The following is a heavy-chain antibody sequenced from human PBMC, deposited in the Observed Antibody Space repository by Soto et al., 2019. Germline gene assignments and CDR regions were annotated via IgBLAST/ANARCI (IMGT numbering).Heavy chain of an antibody. D-gene: IGHD3-10*02. CDR1: GYTFTSYS. J-gene: IGHJ3*01. CDR3: ERDITVRGLTNTFDV. CDR2: ISAATENT. V-gene: IGHV1-3*01. Sequence: QVQLVPSGAEVKTPGASVKLSCKASGYTFTSYSIHWVRQAPGQMLEWMGWISAATENTRYSQKFQGRVTINRYTSARSVNMEVISLAYEDTAIYYCERDITVRGLTNTFDVWGQGTMVTVSS.